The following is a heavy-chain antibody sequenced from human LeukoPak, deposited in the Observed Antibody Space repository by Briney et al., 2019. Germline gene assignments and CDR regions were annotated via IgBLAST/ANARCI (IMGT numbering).Heavy chain of an antibody. J-gene: IGHJ3*02. CDR1: GFTFDDYT. CDR2: ITWDGNST. Sequence: GGSLRLSCAASGFTFDDYTFHWVRQPPGKGLEWVSLITWDGNSTYYADSVKGRFTISRDNAKNSLYLQMNSLRAEDTAVYYCARAKRNGFDIWGQGTMVTVSS. CDR3: ARAKRNGFDI. V-gene: IGHV3-43*01.